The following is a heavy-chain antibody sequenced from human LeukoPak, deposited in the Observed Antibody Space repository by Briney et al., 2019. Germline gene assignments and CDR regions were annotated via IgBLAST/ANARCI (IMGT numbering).Heavy chain of an antibody. D-gene: IGHD4-17*01. CDR3: ASTYDYGDYVDY. J-gene: IGHJ4*02. CDR1: GFTFSSYA. Sequence: GGSLRLSCAASGFTFSSYAMHWVRQAPGKGLEWVANIKQDGSEKYYVDSVKGRFTISRDNAKNSLYLQMNSLRAEDTAVYYCASTYDYGDYVDYWGQGTLVTVSS. V-gene: IGHV3-7*01. CDR2: IKQDGSEK.